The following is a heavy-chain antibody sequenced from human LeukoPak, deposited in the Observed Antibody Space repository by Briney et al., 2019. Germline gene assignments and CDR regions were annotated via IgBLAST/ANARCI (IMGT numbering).Heavy chain of an antibody. V-gene: IGHV3-30*02. Sequence: PGGSLRLSCAASGFTFSSYGMHWVRQAPGKGLEWVAVIRYDGSNKYYADSVKGRFTISRDNSKNTLYLQMNSLRAEDTAVYYCAKDDRGDYGAFDIWGQGTMVTVSS. CDR2: IRYDGSNK. D-gene: IGHD4-17*01. J-gene: IGHJ3*02. CDR1: GFTFSSYG. CDR3: AKDDRGDYGAFDI.